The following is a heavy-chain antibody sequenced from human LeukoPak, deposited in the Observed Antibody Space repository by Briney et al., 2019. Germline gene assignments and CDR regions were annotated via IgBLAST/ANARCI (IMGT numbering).Heavy chain of an antibody. V-gene: IGHV4-38-2*01. Sequence: PSETLSLTCAVSGYSISSGYYWGWIRQPPGKGLECIGSISPSGSTFYNPSLKSRVTISVDTSKNQFSLKLRSVTAADTAVYYCALSPLGAAGTWSGLFDYWGQGTLVTVSS. CDR1: GYSISSGYY. CDR3: ALSPLGAAGTWSGLFDY. CDR2: ISPSGST. D-gene: IGHD6-13*01. J-gene: IGHJ4*02.